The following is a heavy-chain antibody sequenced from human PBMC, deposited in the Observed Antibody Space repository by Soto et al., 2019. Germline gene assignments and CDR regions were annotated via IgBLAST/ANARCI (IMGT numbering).Heavy chain of an antibody. Sequence: GGSLRLSCAASAFTFSNYALSWVRQAPGKGLEWVSAISGTGSSTYYADSVKGRFTISRDNSKNTLYLQMNSLRAEDTAVYYCAKSSGNRIAAVNYYYYMHVCGKGTTVTVS. CDR2: ISGTGSST. D-gene: IGHD6-13*01. CDR1: AFTFSNYA. V-gene: IGHV3-23*01. J-gene: IGHJ6*03. CDR3: AKSSGNRIAAVNYYYYMHV.